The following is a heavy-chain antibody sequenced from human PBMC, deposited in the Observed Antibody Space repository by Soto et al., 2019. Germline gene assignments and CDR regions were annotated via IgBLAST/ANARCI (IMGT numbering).Heavy chain of an antibody. D-gene: IGHD3-3*01. V-gene: IGHV4-39*01. J-gene: IGHJ4*02. CDR1: GGSISSSSYY. Sequence: SETLSLTCTVSGGSISSSSYYWGWIRQPPGKGLEWIGSIYYSGSTYYNPSLKSRVTISVDTSKNQFSLKLSSVTAADTAVYYWARHTSPSRGFGVVTYYFDYWGQGTLVTVSS. CDR2: IYYSGST. CDR3: ARHTSPSRGFGVVTYYFDY.